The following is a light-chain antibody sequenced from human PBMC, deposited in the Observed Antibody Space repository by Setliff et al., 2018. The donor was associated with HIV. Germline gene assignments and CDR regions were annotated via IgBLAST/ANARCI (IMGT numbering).Light chain of an antibody. CDR2: EVN. CDR3: SSYTTTSTLRV. V-gene: IGLV2-14*01. J-gene: IGLJ1*01. CDR1: SSGVGDFDS. Sequence: QSALTQPASVSGSPGQSITISCTATSSGVGDFDSVAWYQQHPGRAPKLMIYEVNNRPSGVSNRFSGSKSGNTASLTISGLQADDEADYYCSSYTTTSTLRVFGAGTKVTVL.